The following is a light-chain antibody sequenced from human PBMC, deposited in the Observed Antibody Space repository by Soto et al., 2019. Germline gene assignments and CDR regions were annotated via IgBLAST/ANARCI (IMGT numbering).Light chain of an antibody. CDR3: QQHGISPLT. J-gene: IGKJ4*01. V-gene: IGKV3-15*01. Sequence: EIVMTQSPATLSVSPGERATLTCRASQSISSKLAWYQQKPGQAPRLLMFRTSSRATGFPARFSGSGSGTEFTLTISRLEPEDFAVYYCQQHGISPLTFGGGTKVDI. CDR2: RTS. CDR1: QSISSK.